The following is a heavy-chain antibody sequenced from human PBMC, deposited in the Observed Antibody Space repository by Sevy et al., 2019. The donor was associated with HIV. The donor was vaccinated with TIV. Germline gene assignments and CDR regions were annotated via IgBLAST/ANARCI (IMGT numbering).Heavy chain of an antibody. CDR3: ARVYGSGRGPFDY. CDR1: GFTFSSYS. CDR2: ISYDGNNK. V-gene: IGHV3-30*03. Sequence: GGSLRLSCAASGFTFSSYSMNWVRQAPGKGLEWVAVISYDGNNKYYADSVKGRFTISRDNSKNTLYLQMNSLRAEDTAVYYCARVYGSGRGPFDYWGQGTLVTVSS. D-gene: IGHD3-10*01. J-gene: IGHJ4*02.